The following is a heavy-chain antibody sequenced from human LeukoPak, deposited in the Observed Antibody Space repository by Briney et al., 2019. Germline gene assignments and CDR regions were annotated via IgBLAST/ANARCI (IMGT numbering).Heavy chain of an antibody. CDR1: GFTFSSYS. Sequence: RPGGSLRLSCAASGFTFSSYSMNWVRQAPGKGLEWVSYISSSSSTIYYADSVKGRFTISRDNAKNSLYLQMNSLRAEDTAVYYCARDPWGFRNWYFDLWGRGTLVTVSS. CDR2: ISSSSSTI. J-gene: IGHJ2*01. CDR3: ARDPWGFRNWYFDL. V-gene: IGHV3-48*01. D-gene: IGHD3-16*01.